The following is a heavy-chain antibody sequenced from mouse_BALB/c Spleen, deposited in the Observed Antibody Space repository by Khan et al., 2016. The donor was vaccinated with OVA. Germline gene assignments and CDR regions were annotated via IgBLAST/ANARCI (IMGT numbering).Heavy chain of an antibody. CDR1: GFTFSDYG. CDR2: ISDLVYSI. Sequence: EVELVESGGGLVQPGGSRKLSCAASGFTFSDYGMAWVRQAPGKGPEWVAFISDLVYSIYYADTVTGRFTISRENAKNTLYLEMSSLRSEDTAMYYCARGGGTAPFAYWGLGTLVTVSA. CDR3: ARGGGTAPFAY. V-gene: IGHV5-15*02. J-gene: IGHJ3*01. D-gene: IGHD1-2*01.